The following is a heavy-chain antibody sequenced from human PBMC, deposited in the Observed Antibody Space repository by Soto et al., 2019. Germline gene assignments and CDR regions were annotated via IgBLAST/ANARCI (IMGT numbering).Heavy chain of an antibody. CDR3: ARDPPKYYDILTGYLDYYYGMDV. D-gene: IGHD3-9*01. V-gene: IGHV3-33*01. J-gene: IGHJ6*02. CDR2: IWYDGSNK. Sequence: GGSLRLSCAASGFTFSSYGMHWVRQAPGKGLEWVAVIWYDGSNKYYADSVKGRFTISRDNSKNTLYLQMNSLRAEDTAVYYCARDPPKYYDILTGYLDYYYGMDVWGQGTTVTVSS. CDR1: GFTFSSYG.